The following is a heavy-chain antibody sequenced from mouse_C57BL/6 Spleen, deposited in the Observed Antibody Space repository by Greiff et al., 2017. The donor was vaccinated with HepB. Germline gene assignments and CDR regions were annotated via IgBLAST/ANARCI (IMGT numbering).Heavy chain of an antibody. CDR1: GYAFSSSW. J-gene: IGHJ4*01. Sequence: VKLQQSGPELVKPGASVKISCKASGYAFSSSWMNWVKQRPGKGLEWIGRIYPGDGDTNYNGKFKGKAKLTADKSSSTAYMQLSSLTSEDSAVYFCARSDYGMDYWGQGTSVTVSS. CDR3: ARSDYGMDY. V-gene: IGHV1-82*01. CDR2: IYPGDGDT.